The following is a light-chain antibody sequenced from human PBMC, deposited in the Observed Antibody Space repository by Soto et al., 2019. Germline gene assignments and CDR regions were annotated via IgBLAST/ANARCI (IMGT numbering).Light chain of an antibody. Sequence: QSVLTQPPSVSGAPGQRVTISCTGSSSNIGAGYDVHWYQQLPGTAPKLLIYGNSNRPSGVPDRFSGSKSGTSASLAITGLQAADEADYYCQSYDSSLSGRDVVFGGGTQLTVL. CDR2: GNS. J-gene: IGLJ2*01. CDR3: QSYDSSLSGRDVV. V-gene: IGLV1-40*01. CDR1: SSNIGAGYD.